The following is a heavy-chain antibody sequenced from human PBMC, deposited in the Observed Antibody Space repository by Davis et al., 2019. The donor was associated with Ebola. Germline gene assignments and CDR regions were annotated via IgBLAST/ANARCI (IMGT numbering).Heavy chain of an antibody. CDR2: INPSGGST. D-gene: IGHD2-15*01. Sequence: ASVKVSCKASGYTFTSYYMHWVRQAPGQGLEWMGIINPSGGSTSYAQKFQGRVTMTRDTSTSTVYMELSRLRSEDTAVYYCARDIVVVGGRGPFDYWGQGTLVTVSS. J-gene: IGHJ4*02. CDR3: ARDIVVVGGRGPFDY. V-gene: IGHV1-46*01. CDR1: GYTFTSYY.